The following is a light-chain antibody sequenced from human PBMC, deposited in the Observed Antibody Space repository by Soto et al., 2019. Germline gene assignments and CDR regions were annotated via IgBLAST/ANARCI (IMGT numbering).Light chain of an antibody. CDR3: QQYNNWPPRYT. CDR1: QSISNN. CDR2: GAS. Sequence: EIVMTQSPATLSVSPGERATLSCRASQSISNNLAWYQQKPGQAPRLLICGASTRATGVPARFSGSGSGTEFTLTISSLQSEDFAVYYCQQYNNWPPRYTFGQGTKLEIK. J-gene: IGKJ2*01. V-gene: IGKV3-15*01.